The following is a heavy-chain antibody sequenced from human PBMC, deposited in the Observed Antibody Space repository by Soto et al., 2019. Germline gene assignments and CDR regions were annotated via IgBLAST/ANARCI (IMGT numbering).Heavy chain of an antibody. CDR1: GFDFSSYS. V-gene: IGHV3-21*01. CDR3: VRDFGWYFRSGYMDV. D-gene: IGHD6-19*01. CDR2: INEDSSYI. Sequence: EVHLVESGGGLVKPGGSLRLSCAASGFDFSSYSMNWVRQAPGKGLEWVSSINEDSSYIYYAHSLRGRFTISRDNAKESLYLQVNSLRAEDTAGYYCVRDFGWYFRSGYMDVWGDGATVTVSS. J-gene: IGHJ6*03.